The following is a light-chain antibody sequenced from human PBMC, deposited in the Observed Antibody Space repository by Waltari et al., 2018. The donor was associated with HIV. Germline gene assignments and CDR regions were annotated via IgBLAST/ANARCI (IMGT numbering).Light chain of an antibody. J-gene: IGLJ2*01. V-gene: IGLV2-8*01. CDR1: SSDVGAYNY. CDR2: VVS. Sequence: QYALTQPPSASGSPGQSVTISCTRSSSDVGAYNYVSWFQPHPGKAPKLMISVVSKRPSGVPDRFSGSKSGNTASLTVSGLQAEDEADYYCTSYAGNNLVFGGGTKMTVL. CDR3: TSYAGNNLV.